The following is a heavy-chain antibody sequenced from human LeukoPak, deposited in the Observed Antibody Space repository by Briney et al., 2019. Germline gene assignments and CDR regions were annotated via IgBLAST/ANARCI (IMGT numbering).Heavy chain of an antibody. CDR2: IYIGAGS. CDR1: GFTVSPIY. J-gene: IGHJ5*02. D-gene: IGHD3-10*01. Sequence: GGSLRLSCAASGFTVSPIYMSWVRQAPGKGLGWVSVIYIGAGSYYADSVRGRFTISRDSSKDTLYLQLNSLRAEDTAVYYCASTTMVRGALYWSWGQGTLVTVSS. V-gene: IGHV3-53*01. CDR3: ASTTMVRGALYWS.